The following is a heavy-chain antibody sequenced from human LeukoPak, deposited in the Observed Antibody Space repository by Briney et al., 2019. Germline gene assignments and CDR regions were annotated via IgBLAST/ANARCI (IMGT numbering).Heavy chain of an antibody. V-gene: IGHV3-21*01. CDR2: ISRSSSYI. CDR1: GFTFSSYT. CDR3: ARDVYSSGWCHDY. Sequence: GGSLRLSCAASGFTFSSYTMNWVRQAPGKGLEWVSSISRSSSYIYYADSVKGRFTISRDKAKNSLYRQMTSLRAEDSSLYNGARDVYSSGWCHDYWGQGTLVTVSS. D-gene: IGHD6-19*01. J-gene: IGHJ4*02.